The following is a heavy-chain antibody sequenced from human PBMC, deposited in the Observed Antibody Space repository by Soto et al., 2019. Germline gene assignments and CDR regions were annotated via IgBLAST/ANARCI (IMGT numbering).Heavy chain of an antibody. CDR1: GVSISGSTFY. D-gene: IGHD3-16*01. V-gene: IGHV4-39*01. CDR2: VYYNENT. Sequence: QIQLHESGPGLVKPSETLSLTCSVSGVSISGSTFYWGWIRQSPGKGLEWLGSVYYNENTYYNPSLASRVTISLQPSKNQFSLNLRSVTAADTAVYYCARLLGLRAAESWGQGTLLTVSS. CDR3: ARLLGLRAAES. J-gene: IGHJ1*01.